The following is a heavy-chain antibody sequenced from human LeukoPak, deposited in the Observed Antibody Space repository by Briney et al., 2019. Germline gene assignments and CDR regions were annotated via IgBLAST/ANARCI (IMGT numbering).Heavy chain of an antibody. CDR2: MNPNSGNT. J-gene: IGHJ4*02. CDR1: GYTFTSYD. CDR3: AGRRSCTSCYVTFDY. D-gene: IGHD2-2*01. V-gene: IGHV1-8*01. Sequence: ASVKVSCKASGYTFTSYDINWVRQATGQGLEWMGWMNPNSGNTGYAQKFQGRVTMTRNTSISTAYMELSSLRSEDTAVYYCAGRRSCTSCYVTFDYWGQGTLVTVSS.